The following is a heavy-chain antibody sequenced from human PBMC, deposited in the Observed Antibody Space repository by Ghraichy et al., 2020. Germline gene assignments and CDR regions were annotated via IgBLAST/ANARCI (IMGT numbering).Heavy chain of an antibody. CDR3: ARLRGPKIPAAEDF. V-gene: IGHV3-23*01. CDR2: ITGSGTNT. CDR1: GFTFINYG. D-gene: IGHD6-13*01. J-gene: IGHJ4*02. Sequence: GGSLRLSCAASGFTFINYGMTWVRPAPGKGLEWVSTITGSGTNTYYADSVKGRFTISRDNSKNTLNLQMNSLRAEDTAIYYWARLRGPKIPAAEDFWGQGTLVTGSS.